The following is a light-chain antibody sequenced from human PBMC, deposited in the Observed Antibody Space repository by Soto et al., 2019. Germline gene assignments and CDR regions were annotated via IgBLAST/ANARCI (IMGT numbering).Light chain of an antibody. CDR3: QQYNDWPPLT. Sequence: EIVMTQSPDTLSVSPGERATLSCRASQSIINNLAWYQQKPGQAPRLRIYGASIRATGFPARFSGSGSGTEFTLTISSLQSEDFAVYYCQQYNDWPPLTFGGGTKVEIK. CDR2: GAS. V-gene: IGKV3-15*01. J-gene: IGKJ4*01. CDR1: QSIINN.